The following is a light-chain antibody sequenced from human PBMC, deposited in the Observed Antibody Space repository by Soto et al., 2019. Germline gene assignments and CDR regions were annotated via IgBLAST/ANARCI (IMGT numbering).Light chain of an antibody. CDR2: KAS. Sequence: DVQMTQSPSTLSAYIGDRVTITCRASQSINNLLAWYQQRPVKAPKLLIYKASTLETGVPSRFSGSGSGTEFTLTITGLQPDDFATYYCQQDAGYSRTFGQGTKVDIK. CDR1: QSINNL. CDR3: QQDAGYSRT. V-gene: IGKV1-5*03. J-gene: IGKJ1*01.